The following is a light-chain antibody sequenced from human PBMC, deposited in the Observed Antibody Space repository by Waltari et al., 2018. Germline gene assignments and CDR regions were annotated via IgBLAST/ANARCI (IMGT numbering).Light chain of an antibody. Sequence: QSALTQPASVSGSLGQSITISCTGTSRDVGGYGQVSWYQQHPGKAPELIIYEGSKRPSGVSDWFSGSKSGNTASLTISGLQADDEADFYCSSFTYTTTLVFGGGTKLTVL. J-gene: IGLJ3*02. CDR1: SRDVGGYGQ. CDR3: SSFTYTTTLV. V-gene: IGLV2-14*01. CDR2: EGS.